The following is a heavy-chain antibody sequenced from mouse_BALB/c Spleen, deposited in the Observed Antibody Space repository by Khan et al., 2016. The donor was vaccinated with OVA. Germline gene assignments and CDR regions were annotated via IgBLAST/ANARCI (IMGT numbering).Heavy chain of an antibody. CDR2: INPRSAYT. CDR3: ERRTTVDTMDC. D-gene: IGHD1-1*01. J-gene: IGHJ4*01. Sequence: QVQLQQSGAELTRPGASVKMSCKASGYTFTSNTMHWVKQRPGQGLEWIGYINPRSAYTNYNQNFKDKATLTADTSSSTAYMQLSILASEDSAVYHCERRTTVDTMDCWGQGTSVTVSS. CDR1: GYTFTSNT. V-gene: IGHV1-4*01.